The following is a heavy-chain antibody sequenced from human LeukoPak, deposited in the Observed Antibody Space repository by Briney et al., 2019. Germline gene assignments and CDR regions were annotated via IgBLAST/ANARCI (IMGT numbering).Heavy chain of an antibody. D-gene: IGHD3-22*01. J-gene: IGHJ4*02. Sequence: GGSLRLSCAASGFTFSSYAMSWVRQAPGKGLEWVSAISGSGGSTYYADSVKGRFTISRDNSKNTLYLQMNSLRAEDTAVYYCAKEAPYYYDSSGYPTDYWGQGTLVTVSS. CDR3: AKEAPYYYDSSGYPTDY. V-gene: IGHV3-23*01. CDR2: ISGSGGST. CDR1: GFTFSSYA.